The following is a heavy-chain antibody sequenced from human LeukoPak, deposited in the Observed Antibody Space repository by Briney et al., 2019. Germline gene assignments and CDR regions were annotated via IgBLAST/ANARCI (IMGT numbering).Heavy chain of an antibody. CDR2: ISTTSTTI. Sequence: HPGGSLRLSCAASGFTFRSYAMNWVRQAPGKGLEWVSYISTTSTTIYHADSVKGRFTVSRDNDKNSLYLQMNSLRAEDTAVYYCAREPWYSSGWSEMDYWGQGTLVTVSS. D-gene: IGHD6-19*01. CDR1: GFTFRSYA. V-gene: IGHV3-48*01. J-gene: IGHJ4*02. CDR3: AREPWYSSGWSEMDY.